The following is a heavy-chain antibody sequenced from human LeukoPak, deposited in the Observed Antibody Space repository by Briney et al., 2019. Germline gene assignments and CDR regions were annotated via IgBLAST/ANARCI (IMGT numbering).Heavy chain of an antibody. CDR2: ISNSGGST. V-gene: IGHV3-23*01. CDR3: ARERKSSTSMDY. Sequence: GGSLRLSCAASGFIFGGYAMNWVRQAPGKGLEWVSGISNSGGSTYHADSVKGRFIISRDSSKNTLYLQMNTLRGEDTAVYFCARERKSSTSMDYWGQGTLVTVSS. CDR1: GFIFGGYA. D-gene: IGHD2-2*01. J-gene: IGHJ4*02.